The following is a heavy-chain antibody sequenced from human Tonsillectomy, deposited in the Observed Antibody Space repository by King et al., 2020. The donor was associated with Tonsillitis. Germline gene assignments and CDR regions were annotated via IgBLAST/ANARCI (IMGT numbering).Heavy chain of an antibody. D-gene: IGHD3-3*01. Sequence: QLQESGPGLVKPSETLSLTSTVAGGSISSYYWSWVRQPPGKGLERIGYIYYSGITNYNPSLKSRVTISVDTSKNQFSLKLSSVTAADTAVYYCARHVNLEWLYLGVWGQATTVTVSS. J-gene: IGHJ6*02. CDR2: IYYSGIT. V-gene: IGHV4-59*08. CDR3: ARHVNLEWLYLGV. CDR1: GGSISSYY.